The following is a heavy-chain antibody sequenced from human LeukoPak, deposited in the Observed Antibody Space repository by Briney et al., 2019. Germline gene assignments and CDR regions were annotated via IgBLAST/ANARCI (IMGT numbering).Heavy chain of an antibody. J-gene: IGHJ6*03. V-gene: IGHV5-51*01. Sequence: GESLKISCKGSGYSFTSCWIGWVRQMPGKGLEWMGIIYPGDSDTRYSPSFQGQVTISADKSISTAYLQWSSLKASDTAMYYCARHEPWSRGSYYYMDVWGKGTTVTVSS. CDR1: GYSFTSCW. CDR3: ARHEPWSRGSYYYMDV. D-gene: IGHD3-10*01. CDR2: IYPGDSDT.